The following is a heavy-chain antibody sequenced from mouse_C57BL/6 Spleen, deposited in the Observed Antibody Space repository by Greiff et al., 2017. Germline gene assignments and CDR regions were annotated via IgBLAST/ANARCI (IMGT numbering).Heavy chain of an antibody. Sequence: DVKLQESGPGLVKPSQSLSLTCSVTGYSITSGYYWNWIRQFPGNKLEWMGYISYDGSNNYNPSLKNRISITRDTSKNQFFLKLNSVTTEDTATYYCASNYGSSWFAYWGQGTLVTVSA. CDR2: ISYDGSN. CDR3: ASNYGSSWFAY. CDR1: GYSITSGYY. V-gene: IGHV3-6*01. J-gene: IGHJ3*01. D-gene: IGHD1-1*01.